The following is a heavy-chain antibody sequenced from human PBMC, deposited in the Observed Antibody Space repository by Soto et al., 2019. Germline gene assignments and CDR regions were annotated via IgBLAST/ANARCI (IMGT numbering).Heavy chain of an antibody. CDR1: GGTFSSYA. J-gene: IGHJ6*02. Sequence: QVQLVQSGAEVKKPGSSVKVSCKASGGTFSSYAISWVRQAPGQGLEWMGGISPIFGTANYAQKFQGRVTITADESTSTAYMELSSQRSEDPAVDYCARFDGSVQYYYYGMDVWGQGTTVTVSS. CDR3: ARFDGSVQYYYYGMDV. CDR2: ISPIFGTA. V-gene: IGHV1-69*12. D-gene: IGHD3-10*01.